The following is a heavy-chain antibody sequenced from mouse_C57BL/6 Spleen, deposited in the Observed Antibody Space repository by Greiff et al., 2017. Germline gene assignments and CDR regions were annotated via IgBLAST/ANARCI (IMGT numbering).Heavy chain of an antibody. J-gene: IGHJ4*01. V-gene: IGHV5-17*01. Sequence: EVKLVESGGGLVKPGGSLKLSCAASGFTFSDYGMHWVRQAPEKGLEWVAYISSGSSTIYYADTVKGRFTISRDNAKNTLFLQMTSLRSEDTAMYYCAREETAQEDFSMDYWGQGTSVTVSS. CDR2: ISSGSSTI. D-gene: IGHD3-2*02. CDR1: GFTFSDYG. CDR3: AREETAQEDFSMDY.